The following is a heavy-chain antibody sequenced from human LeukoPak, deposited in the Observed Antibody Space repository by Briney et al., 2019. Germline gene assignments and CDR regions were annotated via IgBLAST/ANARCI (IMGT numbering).Heavy chain of an antibody. V-gene: IGHV6-1*01. Sequence: SQTLSLTCAISGDSVSSNSAAWNWIRQSPSRGLEWLGRTYYRSKWYNDYAVSVKSRITINPDTSKNQFSLQLNSVTPEDTAVYYCARKTVGAADTAVSVYYYYMDVWGKGTTVTVSS. CDR3: ARKTVGAADTAVSVYYYYMDV. CDR1: GDSVSSNSAA. D-gene: IGHD6-13*01. J-gene: IGHJ6*03. CDR2: TYYRSKWYN.